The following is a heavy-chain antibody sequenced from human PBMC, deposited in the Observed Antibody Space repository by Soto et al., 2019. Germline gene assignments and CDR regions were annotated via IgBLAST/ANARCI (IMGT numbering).Heavy chain of an antibody. Sequence: QVQLVESGGGVVQPGRSLRLSCAASGFTFSNYGMHWVRQAPGKGLEWVAIIWHDGNNKYYADSVRGRFIISRDNSKNRLYLQMNSLRAEDTAVYYCASDLVGASDSYGLDVWSQGTPVTVSS. CDR1: GFTFSNYG. CDR3: ASDLVGASDSYGLDV. J-gene: IGHJ6*02. V-gene: IGHV3-33*01. D-gene: IGHD1-26*01. CDR2: IWHDGNNK.